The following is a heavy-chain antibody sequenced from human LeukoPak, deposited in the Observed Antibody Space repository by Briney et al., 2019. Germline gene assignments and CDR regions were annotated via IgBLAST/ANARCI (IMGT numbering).Heavy chain of an antibody. D-gene: IGHD6-19*01. J-gene: IGHJ6*02. CDR1: GYTFTSYD. CDR3: ALHVIPVAGTHYYYGMDV. CDR2: ISAYNGNT. Sequence: ASVEVSCKASGYTFTSYDINWVRQATGQGLEWMGWISAYNGNTNYAQKLQGRVTMTTDTSTSTAYMELRSLRSDDTAVYYCALHVIPVAGTHYYYGMDVWGQGTTVTVSS. V-gene: IGHV1-18*01.